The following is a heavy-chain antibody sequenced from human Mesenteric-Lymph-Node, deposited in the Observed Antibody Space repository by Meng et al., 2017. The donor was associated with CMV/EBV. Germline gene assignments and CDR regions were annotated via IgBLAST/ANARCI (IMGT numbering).Heavy chain of an antibody. CDR2: ISGSGGTV. D-gene: IGHD3-3*01. Sequence: GGSLRLSCAASGFTFSSYEMNWVRQAPGKGLEWVAYISGSGGTVYYADSVKGRFTISRDNAKNSLYLQMNSLRADDTAVYYCARAGDYDFWSGYYLWGQGTLVTVSS. V-gene: IGHV3-48*03. CDR3: ARAGDYDFWSGYYL. CDR1: GFTFSSYE. J-gene: IGHJ4*02.